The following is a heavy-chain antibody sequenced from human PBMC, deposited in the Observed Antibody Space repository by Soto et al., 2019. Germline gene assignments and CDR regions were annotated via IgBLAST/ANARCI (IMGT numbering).Heavy chain of an antibody. J-gene: IGHJ4*02. V-gene: IGHV4-30-4*01. CDR1: GGSISSGDYY. D-gene: IGHD6-6*01. CDR3: ARGKKQLGNAPSDY. Sequence: SETLSLTCTVSGGSISSGDYYWSWIRQPPGKGLEWIGYIYYSGSTYYNPSLKSRVTISVDTSKNQFSLKLSSVTAADTAVYYCARGKKQLGNAPSDYWGQGTLVTVSS. CDR2: IYYSGST.